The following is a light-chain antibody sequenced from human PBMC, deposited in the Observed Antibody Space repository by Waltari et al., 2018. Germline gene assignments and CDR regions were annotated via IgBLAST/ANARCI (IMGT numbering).Light chain of an antibody. CDR2: KDS. V-gene: IGLV3-27*01. CDR3: YSAADNSWV. CDR1: VLAKKY. Sequence: SYELTQPSSVSVSPGQTARITCSGDVLAKKYARGFQQKPGQAPVLVIYKDSERPSGLPARFSGSSSATTVTLTISGVKVEDEADYYCYSAADNSWVFGGGTKLTVL. J-gene: IGLJ3*02.